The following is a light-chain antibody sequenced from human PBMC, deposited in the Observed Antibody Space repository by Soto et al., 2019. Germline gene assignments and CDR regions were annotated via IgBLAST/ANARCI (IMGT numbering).Light chain of an antibody. Sequence: QSVLTQPPSASGTPGQTVTISCSGSSFNIGFNYVYWYQQLPGMAPKLLIHSNGERPSGVPDRFSGSKSGTSASLAISGLRSEDEAEYYCAAWDDSLSGGVFGTGTKVTVL. J-gene: IGLJ1*01. CDR1: SFNIGFNY. CDR3: AAWDDSLSGGV. CDR2: SNG. V-gene: IGLV1-47*02.